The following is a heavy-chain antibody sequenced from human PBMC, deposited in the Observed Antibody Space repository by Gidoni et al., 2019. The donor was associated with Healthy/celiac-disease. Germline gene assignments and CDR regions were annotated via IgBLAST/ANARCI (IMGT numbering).Heavy chain of an antibody. Sequence: EVQLVESGGGLVKPGGSLRLSCAASGFTFSSYSMNWVRQAPGKGLEGVSSISSSSSYIYYADSVKGRFTISRDNAKNSLYLQMNSLRAEDTAVYYCARDPGFGELWAGNYWYFDLWSRGTLVTVSS. CDR1: GFTFSSYS. V-gene: IGHV3-21*01. CDR2: ISSSSSYI. D-gene: IGHD3-10*01. J-gene: IGHJ2*01. CDR3: ARDPGFGELWAGNYWYFDL.